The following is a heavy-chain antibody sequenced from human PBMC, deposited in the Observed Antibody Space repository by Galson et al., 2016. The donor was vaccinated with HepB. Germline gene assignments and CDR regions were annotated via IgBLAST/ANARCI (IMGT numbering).Heavy chain of an antibody. CDR1: GFNFSRYA. J-gene: IGHJ4*02. CDR3: ASDPSLGSNWYNYLDS. V-gene: IGHV3-48*01. D-gene: IGHD6-13*01. CDR2: VSASSQNI. Sequence: SLRLSCAASGFNFSRYAMNWVRQAPGRGLEWISYVSASSQNIDYADSVRGRFTISRDNAKNSLYLQMDSLRSEDTAVYYWASDPSLGSNWYNYLDSWGQGALVTVSS.